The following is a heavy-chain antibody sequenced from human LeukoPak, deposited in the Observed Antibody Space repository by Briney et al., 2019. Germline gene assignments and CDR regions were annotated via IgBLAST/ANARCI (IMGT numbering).Heavy chain of an antibody. D-gene: IGHD3-16*01. V-gene: IGHV1-8*02. CDR3: ARGGLGPDAFDI. CDR1: GYTFTNHD. CDR2: MNPNSGNI. J-gene: IGHJ3*02. Sequence: ASVKVSCKASGYTFTNHDINWVRQATGQGLEWMGWMNPNSGNIGYAQKFQGRVTMTRNTSISTAYMELSSLTSEDTAVYYCARGGLGPDAFDIWGQGTMVTVSS.